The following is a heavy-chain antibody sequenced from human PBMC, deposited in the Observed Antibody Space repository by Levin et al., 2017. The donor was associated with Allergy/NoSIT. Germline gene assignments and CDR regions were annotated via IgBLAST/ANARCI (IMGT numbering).Heavy chain of an antibody. CDR2: MYSTGTT. Sequence: PGGSLRLSCAASGFTVSSNYMAWVRQVPGKGLEWVSVMYSTGTTYYADSVKGRFTISRDSSKNTLYLQMNSLRAEDTAVYYCSSAPGFTDYWGQGTRVTVSS. V-gene: IGHV3-66*01. J-gene: IGHJ4*02. CDR3: SSAPGFTDY. CDR1: GFTVSSNY.